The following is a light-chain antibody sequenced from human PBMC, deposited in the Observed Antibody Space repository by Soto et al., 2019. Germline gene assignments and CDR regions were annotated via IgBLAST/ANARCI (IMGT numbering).Light chain of an antibody. CDR3: QQRSNWPPLT. CDR2: DAS. J-gene: IGKJ4*01. Sequence: EIVLTQSPATLSLSPGERATLSCRASQSVSSYLAWYQQKPGQAPRLLIYDASNRATGIPARFSGSGSGTDLSLTISSQVPQDCAVYYCQQRSNWPPLTFGGGNKVEIK. CDR1: QSVSSY. V-gene: IGKV3-11*01.